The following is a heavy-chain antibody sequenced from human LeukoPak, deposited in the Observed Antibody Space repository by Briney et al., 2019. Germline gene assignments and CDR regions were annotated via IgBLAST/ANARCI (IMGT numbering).Heavy chain of an antibody. V-gene: IGHV4-30-2*01. Sequence: SETLSLTCAVSGVSINSGPYSWRWVRQPPGKGLEWIVYISHGGSTYYNPSLTSRVTISVDRPKNQFFLRLTSVTAADTAVYFCAGVKWGNFDSWGQGTRVTVSS. D-gene: IGHD7-27*01. CDR1: GVSINSGPYS. CDR3: AGVKWGNFDS. J-gene: IGHJ4*02. CDR2: ISHGGST.